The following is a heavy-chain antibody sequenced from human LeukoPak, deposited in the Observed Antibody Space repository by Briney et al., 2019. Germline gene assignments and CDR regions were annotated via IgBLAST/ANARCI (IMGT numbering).Heavy chain of an antibody. CDR2: ISGTGGST. Sequence: GGSLRLSCAASEFTFSRYAMSWVRQAPGKGLEWVSTISGTGGSTYYADSVKGRFTISRDNSKNTMYLQMNSLRAEDTAVYYCAKFQANYYDSSGYGCFDYWGQGTLVTVSS. D-gene: IGHD3-22*01. J-gene: IGHJ4*02. V-gene: IGHV3-23*01. CDR1: EFTFSRYA. CDR3: AKFQANYYDSSGYGCFDY.